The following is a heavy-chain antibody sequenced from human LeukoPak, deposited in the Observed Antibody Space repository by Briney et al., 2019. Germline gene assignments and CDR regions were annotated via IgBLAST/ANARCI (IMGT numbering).Heavy chain of an antibody. Sequence: GGSLRLSCAASGFTVSSNYMSWVRQAPGKGLEWVSGISWNSGSIGYADSVKGRFTISRDNAKNSLYLQMNSLRAEDTALYYCAKDLDGSGSYRGSFDYWGQGTLVTVSS. D-gene: IGHD3-10*01. CDR2: ISWNSGSI. V-gene: IGHV3-9*01. CDR3: AKDLDGSGSYRGSFDY. CDR1: GFTVSSNY. J-gene: IGHJ4*02.